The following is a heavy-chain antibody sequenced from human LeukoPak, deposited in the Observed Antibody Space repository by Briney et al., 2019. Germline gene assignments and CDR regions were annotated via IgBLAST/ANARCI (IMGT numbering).Heavy chain of an antibody. CDR3: ARPVRGP. Sequence: SETLSLTCTVSGGSISGYYWTWIRQPPGKGLEWIGYVFYIGSTNYNPSLQSRVTISLETSKNQFSLRLTSVTAADTAMYYCARPVRGPWGQGTLVTVSS. CDR1: GGSISGYY. V-gene: IGHV4-59*12. J-gene: IGHJ5*02. CDR2: VFYIGST.